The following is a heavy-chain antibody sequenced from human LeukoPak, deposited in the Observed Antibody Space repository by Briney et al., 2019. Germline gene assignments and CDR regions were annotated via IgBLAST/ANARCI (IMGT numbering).Heavy chain of an antibody. D-gene: IGHD3-10*01. Sequence: GRSLRLSCAASGFTFSSYAMHWVRQAPGKGLEWVAVISYDGSNKYYADSVKGRFTISRDNSKNTLYLQMNSMRAEDTAVYYCARDDDYYGSGSYSQLSGGCFDYWGQGTLVTVSS. CDR2: ISYDGSNK. CDR3: ARDDDYYGSGSYSQLSGGCFDY. CDR1: GFTFSSYA. V-gene: IGHV3-30*01. J-gene: IGHJ4*02.